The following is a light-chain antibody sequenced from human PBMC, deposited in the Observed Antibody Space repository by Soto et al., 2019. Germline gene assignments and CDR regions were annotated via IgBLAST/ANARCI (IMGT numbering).Light chain of an antibody. Sequence: DIQMTQSPSTLSASIGDRVTITCRASQNINNWIAWYQQNPGKAPKFLIYDASTLESGVPSRFSGSGFGTEFSLTISSLQPDDFGSYYCQHMRTFCQGTKVDIK. J-gene: IGKJ1*01. CDR3: QHMRT. V-gene: IGKV1-5*01. CDR1: QNINNW. CDR2: DAS.